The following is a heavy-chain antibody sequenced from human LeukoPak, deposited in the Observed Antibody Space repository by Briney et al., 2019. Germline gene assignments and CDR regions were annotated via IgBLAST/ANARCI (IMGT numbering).Heavy chain of an antibody. D-gene: IGHD5-18*01. CDR1: GFTFDDYA. V-gene: IGHV3-43*02. CDR3: ARGLGFSYGVGFDY. J-gene: IGHJ4*02. Sequence: PGGSLTLSCAASGFTFDDYAMHWVRQSPGKGLEWVSLLSGDGGRTYYADSVKGRFTISRDNRRNSLYLQMNSLRTEDSALYYCARGLGFSYGVGFDYWGQGTLVTVSS. CDR2: LSGDGGRT.